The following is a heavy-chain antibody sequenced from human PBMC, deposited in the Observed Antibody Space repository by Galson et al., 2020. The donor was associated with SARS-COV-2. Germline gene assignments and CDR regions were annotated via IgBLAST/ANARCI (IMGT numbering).Heavy chain of an antibody. CDR3: ARVGIARGYYYYGMDV. CDR1: GYTFTGYY. V-gene: IGHV1-2*02. CDR2: INPNSGGT. J-gene: IGHJ6*02. Sequence: ASVKVSCKASGYTFTGYYMHWVRQAPGQGLEWMGWINPNSGGTNYAQQFQGRVTMTRDTSISTAYMELSRLRSDDTAVYYCARVGIARGYYYYGMDVWGQGTTVTVSS. D-gene: IGHD2-15*01.